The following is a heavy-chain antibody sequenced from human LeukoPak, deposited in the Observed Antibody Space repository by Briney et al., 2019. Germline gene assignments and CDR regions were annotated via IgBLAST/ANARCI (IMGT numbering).Heavy chain of an antibody. Sequence: PPGPSLRLSCAASGFTFRSHGMHWVRQAPGKGLEWVAFIWYDGSNKYYTDSVKGRFTISRDNSKNTLYLQMNSLRAEDTAVYYCAGDRATSYFDYWGQGALVTISS. J-gene: IGHJ4*02. D-gene: IGHD1-26*01. CDR1: GFTFRSHG. CDR2: IWYDGSNK. CDR3: AGDRATSYFDY. V-gene: IGHV3-33*01.